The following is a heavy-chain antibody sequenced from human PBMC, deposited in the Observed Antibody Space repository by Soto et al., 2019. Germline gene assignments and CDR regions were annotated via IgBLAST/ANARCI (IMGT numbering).Heavy chain of an antibody. D-gene: IGHD3-3*01. CDR2: ISAYNGNT. CDR3: SRDYYDVWSGYHVPPPIDY. Sequence: QVQLVQSGADVKKPGASVKVSCKASGYTFTNYGISWVRQAPGQGLEWMGWISAYNGNTNYAQKLQGRLTMTTDTPXRXAXXELRSLRSDDTAVYYCSRDYYDVWSGYHVPPPIDYWGQGTLVTVSS. CDR1: GYTFTNYG. J-gene: IGHJ4*02. V-gene: IGHV1-18*01.